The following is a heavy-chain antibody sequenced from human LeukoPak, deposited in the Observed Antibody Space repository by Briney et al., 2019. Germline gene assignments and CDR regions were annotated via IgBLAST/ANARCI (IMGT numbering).Heavy chain of an antibody. CDR2: IIPIFGTA. CDR3: ARAVVVVTAIDFDY. D-gene: IGHD2-21*02. V-gene: IGHV1-69*06. Sequence: ASVKVSCKASGGTFSSYAISWVRQAPGQGLEWMGGIIPIFGTANYAQKFQGRVTITADKSTSTAYMELSSLRSEDTAVYYCARAVVVVTAIDFDYWGQGTLVTVSS. J-gene: IGHJ4*02. CDR1: GGTFSSYA.